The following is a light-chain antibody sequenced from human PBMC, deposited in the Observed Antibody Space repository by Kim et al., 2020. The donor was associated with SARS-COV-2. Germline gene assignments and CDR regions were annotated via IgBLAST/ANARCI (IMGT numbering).Light chain of an antibody. CDR1: SIGSKS. J-gene: IGLJ2*01. CDR2: YDS. V-gene: IGLV3-21*04. Sequence: SYELTQPASVSVAPGKPARLTCGGNSIGSKSVHWYQEKTGEAPVLVISYDSDRPSGINERFSGSNSGNTAPLTISRVEAGDEADYYCQVWDSSSDHRVVFGGGTQLTVL. CDR3: QVWDSSSDHRVV.